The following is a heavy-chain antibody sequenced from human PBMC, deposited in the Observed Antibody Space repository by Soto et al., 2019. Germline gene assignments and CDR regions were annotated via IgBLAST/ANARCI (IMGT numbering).Heavy chain of an antibody. D-gene: IGHD2-2*02. CDR2: IYSSGST. Sequence: LSETLSLTCTVSGGFVSSDTHYWSWIRQPPGKRLEWIGFIYSSGSTNYNPSLKSRVTMSVDTSKNQFSLKLRSVIVADTAVYHCARFVRSCSGTTCYTRADVWGQGTTVTVSS. V-gene: IGHV4-61*01. CDR1: GGFVSSDTHY. CDR3: ARFVRSCSGTTCYTRADV. J-gene: IGHJ6*02.